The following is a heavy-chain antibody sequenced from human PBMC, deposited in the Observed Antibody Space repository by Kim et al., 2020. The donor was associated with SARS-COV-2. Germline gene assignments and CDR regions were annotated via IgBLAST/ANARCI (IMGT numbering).Heavy chain of an antibody. CDR3: ARQRDSGTWYVAHYYYYMGV. Sequence: SETLSLTCTVSGGSIRDSSYYWGWFRQPPGKGLEWIGTVYYSGNTYYSPSLKSRVTILVDTSKNQFSLRLSSVTAADTALYYCARQRDSGTWYVAHYYYYMGVWGKGTAVTVSS. V-gene: IGHV4-39*01. CDR1: GGSIRDSSYY. J-gene: IGHJ6*03. D-gene: IGHD6-13*01. CDR2: VYYSGNT.